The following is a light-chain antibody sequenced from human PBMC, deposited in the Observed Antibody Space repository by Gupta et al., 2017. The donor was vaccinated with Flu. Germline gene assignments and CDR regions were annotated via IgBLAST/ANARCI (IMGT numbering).Light chain of an antibody. CDR2: LGS. Sequence: VTPGEPASISCRSSQSLLHSNGYNYLDWYLQKPVQSPQLLIYLGSNRASGVPDRFSGSGSGTDFTLKISRVEAEDVGVYYCRQSLQTPRTFGQGTKLEIK. CDR1: QSLLHSNGYNY. V-gene: IGKV2-28*01. J-gene: IGKJ2*01. CDR3: RQSLQTPRT.